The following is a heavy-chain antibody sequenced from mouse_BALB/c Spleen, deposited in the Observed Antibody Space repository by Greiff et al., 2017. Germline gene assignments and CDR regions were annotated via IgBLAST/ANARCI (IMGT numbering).Heavy chain of an antibody. V-gene: IGHV3-2*02. Sequence: EVMLVESGPGLVKPSQSLSLTCTVTGYSITSDYAWNWIRQFPGNKLEWMGYISYSGSTSYNPSLKSRISITRDTSKNQFFLQLNSVTTEDTATYYCARGYGSPYWYFDVWGAGTTVTVSS. CDR1: GYSITSDYA. D-gene: IGHD1-1*01. J-gene: IGHJ1*01. CDR3: ARGYGSPYWYFDV. CDR2: ISYSGST.